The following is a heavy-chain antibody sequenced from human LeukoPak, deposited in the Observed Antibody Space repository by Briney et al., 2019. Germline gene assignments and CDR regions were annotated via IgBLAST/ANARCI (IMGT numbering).Heavy chain of an antibody. J-gene: IGHJ6*02. D-gene: IGHD3-9*01. CDR2: IYYSGST. CDR3: ARETRRYISYHYYGMDV. CDR1: GGSISSYY. V-gene: IGHV4-59*01. Sequence: PSETLSLTCTVSGGSISSYYWSWIRQPPGKGLEWIGYIYYSGSTNYNPSLKSRVTISVDTSKNQFSLKLSPVTAADTAVYYCARETRRYISYHYYGMDVWGQGTTVTVSS.